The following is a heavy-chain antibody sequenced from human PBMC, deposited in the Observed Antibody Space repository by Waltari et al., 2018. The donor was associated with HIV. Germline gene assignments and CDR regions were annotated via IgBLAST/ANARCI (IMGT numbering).Heavy chain of an antibody. CDR3: ARDQKPLYPNWFDP. Sequence: QVQLQESGPGLVKPSETLSLSCTVSGGSISSYYWSWIRQPPGKGLEWIGYIYYSGSTNYNPSLKSRVTISVDTSKNQFSLKLSSVTAADTAVYYCARDQKPLYPNWFDPWGQGTLVTVSS. V-gene: IGHV4-59*01. CDR1: GGSISSYY. CDR2: IYYSGST. J-gene: IGHJ5*02.